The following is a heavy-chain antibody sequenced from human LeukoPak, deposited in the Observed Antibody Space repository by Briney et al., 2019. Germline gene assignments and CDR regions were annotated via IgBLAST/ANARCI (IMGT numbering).Heavy chain of an antibody. Sequence: GGSLRLSCAASGFTFSDNYMTWVRQAPGKGLEWLSYISGNGGVIQYADSVKGRFTISRDNAKNSLYLQMNSLRAEDTAVYYCARAEYSSGWYGRGPFQHWGQGTLVTVSS. V-gene: IGHV3-11*04. D-gene: IGHD6-19*01. CDR1: GFTFSDNY. CDR3: ARAEYSSGWYGRGPFQH. CDR2: ISGNGGVI. J-gene: IGHJ1*01.